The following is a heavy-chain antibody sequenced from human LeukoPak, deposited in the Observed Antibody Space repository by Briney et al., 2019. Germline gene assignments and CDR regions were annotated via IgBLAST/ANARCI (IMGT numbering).Heavy chain of an antibody. J-gene: IGHJ3*02. CDR3: ARDPRSGYDWDAFDI. D-gene: IGHD5-12*01. Sequence: SQTLSLTCTVSGGSISSGGYYWSWIRQPPGKGLEWIGYIYYSGSTNYNPSLKSRVTISVDTSKNQFSLKLSSVTAADTAVYYCARDPRSGYDWDAFDIWGQGTMVTVSS. V-gene: IGHV4-61*08. CDR1: GGSISSGGYY. CDR2: IYYSGST.